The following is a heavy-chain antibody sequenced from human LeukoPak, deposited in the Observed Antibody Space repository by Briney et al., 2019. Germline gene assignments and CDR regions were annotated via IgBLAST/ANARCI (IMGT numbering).Heavy chain of an antibody. CDR1: GGSFGGYY. Sequence: KPSETLSLTCAVYGGSFGGYYWSWIRQPPGKGLEWIGEINHSGSTNYNPSLKSRVTISVDTSKNQFSLKLSSVTAADTAVYYCAREDSSGWYGQDYWGQGTLVTVSS. V-gene: IGHV4-34*01. D-gene: IGHD6-19*01. CDR3: AREDSSGWYGQDY. J-gene: IGHJ4*02. CDR2: INHSGST.